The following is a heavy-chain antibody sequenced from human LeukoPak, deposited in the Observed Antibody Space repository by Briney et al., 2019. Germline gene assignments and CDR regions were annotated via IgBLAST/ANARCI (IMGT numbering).Heavy chain of an antibody. CDR2: IGHDGADK. Sequence: GGSLRLSCAASGFTFSHYALHWVRQAPGKGLEWVALIGHDGADKYYADSVKGRFLISRDNSKNMLFLQMNGLIIEDTAVYYCARNSDYYDYSPQSVWGQGTLVTVS. J-gene: IGHJ4*02. CDR1: GFTFSHYA. CDR3: ARNSDYYDYSPQSV. V-gene: IGHV3-30*04. D-gene: IGHD3-22*01.